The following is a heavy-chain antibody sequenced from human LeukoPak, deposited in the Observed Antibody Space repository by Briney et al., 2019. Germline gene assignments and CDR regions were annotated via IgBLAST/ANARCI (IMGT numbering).Heavy chain of an antibody. Sequence: SETLSLTCAVYGGSFSGHYWTWIRQPPGKGLEWIREINHSGSTTYNPSLNSRVTISVDTSKNQFSLRLSSVTAADTAVYYCARPRYGSGSLDSWGQGTLVTVSS. CDR2: INHSGST. D-gene: IGHD3-10*01. J-gene: IGHJ4*02. CDR3: ARPRYGSGSLDS. CDR1: GGSFSGHY. V-gene: IGHV4-34*01.